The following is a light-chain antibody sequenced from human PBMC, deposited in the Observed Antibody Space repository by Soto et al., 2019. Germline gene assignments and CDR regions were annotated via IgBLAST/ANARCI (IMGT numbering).Light chain of an antibody. CDR2: DAS. Sequence: DIQMTQSPSTLSASVGDRVTITCRASQSISNYLAWYQQRPGKAPKVLIYDASSLESGVPSRFSGSGSGTEFILTISSLQPDDFATYYCQQYNIPPRTFGQGTKVEVK. CDR1: QSISNY. CDR3: QQYNIPPRT. V-gene: IGKV1-5*01. J-gene: IGKJ1*01.